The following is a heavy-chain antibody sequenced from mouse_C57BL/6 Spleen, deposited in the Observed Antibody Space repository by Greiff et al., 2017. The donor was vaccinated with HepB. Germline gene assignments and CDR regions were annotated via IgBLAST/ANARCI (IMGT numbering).Heavy chain of an antibody. D-gene: IGHD1-1*01. CDR3: ARHRGYGSSYWFDY. Sequence: VMLVESGPGLVAPSQSLSITCTVSGFSLTSYGVHWVRQPPGKGLEWLVVIWSDGSTTYNSALKSRLSISKDNSKSQVFLKMNSLQTDDTAMYYCARHRGYGSSYWFDYWGQGTTLTVSS. J-gene: IGHJ2*01. CDR1: GFSLTSYG. CDR2: IWSDGST. V-gene: IGHV2-6-1*01.